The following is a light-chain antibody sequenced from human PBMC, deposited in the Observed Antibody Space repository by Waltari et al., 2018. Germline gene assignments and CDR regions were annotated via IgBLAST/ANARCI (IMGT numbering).Light chain of an antibody. CDR2: RND. CDR1: SSNIGENV. CDR3: ATWDDRMNGHWV. V-gene: IGLV1-44*01. J-gene: IGLJ3*02. Sequence: QSVLTQSPSASGTPAQRVTISCSGSSSNIGENVVNGYQQLPGQTPKLLIYRNDQRPSGVPDRFSASKSGTSASLAISGLQSEDEADYYCATWDDRMNGHWVFGGGTKVTVL.